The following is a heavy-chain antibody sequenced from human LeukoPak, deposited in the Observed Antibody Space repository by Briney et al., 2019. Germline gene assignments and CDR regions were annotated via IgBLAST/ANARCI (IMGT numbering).Heavy chain of an antibody. Sequence: SETLSLTCAVYGGSFSGYYWSWIRQPPGKGLEWIGEINHSGSTNYNPSLKSRVTISVDTSKNQFSLKLSSVTAADTAVYYCARDRGAKFDPWGQGTLVTVSS. CDR1: GGSFSGYY. CDR3: ARDRGAKFDP. J-gene: IGHJ5*02. CDR2: INHSGST. V-gene: IGHV4-34*01. D-gene: IGHD6-25*01.